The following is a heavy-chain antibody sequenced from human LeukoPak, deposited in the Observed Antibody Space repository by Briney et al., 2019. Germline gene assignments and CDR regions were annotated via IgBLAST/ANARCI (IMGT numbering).Heavy chain of an antibody. CDR3: VRHQEGMVRGVLYYMDV. CDR1: GDTISTSDHY. CDR2: IYYTGNT. Sequence: SETLSLACSVSGDTISTSDHYWGWIRQPPGKGLEWIGSIYYTGNTYYNPSLKSRVTISVDTSKNQFSLKLSSVTAADTAVYYCVRHQEGMVRGVLYYMDVWGTGTTVTISS. J-gene: IGHJ6*03. V-gene: IGHV4-39*01. D-gene: IGHD3-10*01.